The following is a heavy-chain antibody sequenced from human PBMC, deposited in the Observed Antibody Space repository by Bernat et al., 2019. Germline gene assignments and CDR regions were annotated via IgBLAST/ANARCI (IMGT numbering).Heavy chain of an antibody. CDR1: GYTFTSYG. CDR2: ISAYNGNT. J-gene: IGHJ6*02. D-gene: IGHD6-13*01. Sequence: QVQLVQSGAEVKKPGASVKVSCKASGYTFTSYGISWVRQAPGQGLEWMGWISAYNGNTNYAQKLQGRVTMTTDTSTSTAYMELRSLRSDDTAVYYCARDAPGEQQLGRAAYYYYGMDVWGQGTTVTVSS. V-gene: IGHV1-18*01. CDR3: ARDAPGEQQLGRAAYYYYGMDV.